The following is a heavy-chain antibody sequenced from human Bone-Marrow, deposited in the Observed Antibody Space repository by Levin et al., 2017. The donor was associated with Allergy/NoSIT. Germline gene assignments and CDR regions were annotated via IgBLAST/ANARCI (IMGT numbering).Heavy chain of an antibody. J-gene: IGHJ4*02. CDR3: ARVADVPYGDQGDY. V-gene: IGHV4-38-2*01. CDR2: IYHSGST. CDR1: GSSISSGYY. D-gene: IGHD4-17*01. Sequence: PSETLSLTCAVSGSSISSGYYWGWIRQPPGKGLEWIGSIYHSGSTYYNPSLKSRVTISVDTSKNQFSLKLSSVTAADTAVYYCARVADVPYGDQGDYWGQGTLVTVSS.